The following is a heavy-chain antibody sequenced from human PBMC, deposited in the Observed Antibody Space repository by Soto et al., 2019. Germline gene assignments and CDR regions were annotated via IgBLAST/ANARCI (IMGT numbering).Heavy chain of an antibody. CDR2: IFSSGST. CDR3: AREGSYSAYNFAHGIQLWSFDF. V-gene: IGHV4-4*07. D-gene: IGHD5-12*01. J-gene: IGHJ4*02. CDR1: CGSINTFY. Sequence: PXETLSGPWTVSCGSINTFYWSWVRQPAGKGLGWIGRIFSSGSTIFNPSLESRVAMSVDTSKNHFSLNLSSVTAADMAVYYCAREGSYSAYNFAHGIQLWSFDFWGQGALVTVSS.